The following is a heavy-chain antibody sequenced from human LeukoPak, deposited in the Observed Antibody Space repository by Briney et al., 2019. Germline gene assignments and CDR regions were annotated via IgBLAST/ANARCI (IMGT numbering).Heavy chain of an antibody. J-gene: IGHJ4*02. V-gene: IGHV1-2*02. D-gene: IGHD2-15*01. CDR3: AREGSGGSCYLHCWYFDY. CDR2: INPNSGGT. Sequence: ASVNVSCKASGYTLTGYYMHWVRQAPGQGLEWMGWINPNSGGTNYAQKFQGRVTMTRDTSISTAYMELSRLGSDDTAVYYCAREGSGGSCYLHCWYFDYWGQGTLVTVSS. CDR1: GYTLTGYY.